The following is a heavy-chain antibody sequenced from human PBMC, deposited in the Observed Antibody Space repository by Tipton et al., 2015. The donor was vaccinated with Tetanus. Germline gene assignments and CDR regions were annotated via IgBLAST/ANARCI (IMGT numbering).Heavy chain of an antibody. CDR1: GWPINSGGYY. V-gene: IGHV4-31*03. J-gene: IGHJ5*02. Sequence: TLSLTCTVSGWPINSGGYYWSWIRQRPGRGLEWIGHIRDNGNSYANPSLSGRVTMSVDTSKNQFSLKLSSVTAADTAVYYCACNPNIAAAGTGEDSGWFDPWGQGTLVTVSS. CDR3: ACNPNIAAAGTGEDSGWFDP. D-gene: IGHD6-13*01. CDR2: IRDNGNS.